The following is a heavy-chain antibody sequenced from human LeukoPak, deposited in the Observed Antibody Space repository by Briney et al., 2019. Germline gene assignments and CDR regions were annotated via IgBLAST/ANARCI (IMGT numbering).Heavy chain of an antibody. Sequence: PGGSLRLSCAASGFTFSSYGMHWVRQAPGKGLEWVAVIWYDGSNKYYADSVKGRFTISRDNSKNTLYLQMNSLRAEDTAVYYCARDHGSGSYYNDYWGQGTLVTVSS. CDR2: IWYDGSNK. CDR1: GFTFSSYG. V-gene: IGHV3-33*01. CDR3: ARDHGSGSYYNDY. J-gene: IGHJ4*02. D-gene: IGHD3-10*01.